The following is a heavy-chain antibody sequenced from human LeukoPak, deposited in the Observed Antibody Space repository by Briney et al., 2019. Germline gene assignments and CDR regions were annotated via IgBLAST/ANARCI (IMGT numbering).Heavy chain of an antibody. CDR1: GYTFTSYY. V-gene: IGHV1-46*01. Sequence: ASVKVSCKASGYTFTSYYMHWVRQAPGQGLEWMGIINPSGGSTSYVQKFQGGVTMTRDTSTSTVYMELSSLRSEDTAVYYCAREVEYCSSTSCSYWFDPWGQGTLVTVSS. J-gene: IGHJ5*02. CDR3: AREVEYCSSTSCSYWFDP. CDR2: INPSGGST. D-gene: IGHD2-2*01.